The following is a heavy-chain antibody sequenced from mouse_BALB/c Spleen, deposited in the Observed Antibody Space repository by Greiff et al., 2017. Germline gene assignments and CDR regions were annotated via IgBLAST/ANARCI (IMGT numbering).Heavy chain of an antibody. CDR1: GFNIKDYY. V-gene: IGHV14-4*02. J-gene: IGHJ2*01. CDR2: IDPENGDT. Sequence: VQLKQSGAELVRSGASVKLSCTASGFNIKDYYMHWVKQRPEQGLEWIGWIDPENGDTEYAPKFQGKATMTADTSSNTAYLQLSSLTSEDTAVYYCNADYGSSFYWGQGTTLTVSP. CDR3: NADYGSSFY. D-gene: IGHD1-1*01.